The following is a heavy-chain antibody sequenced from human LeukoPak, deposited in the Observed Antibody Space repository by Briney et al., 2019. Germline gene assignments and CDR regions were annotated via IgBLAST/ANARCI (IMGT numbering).Heavy chain of an antibody. CDR2: ISSSGSTI. Sequence: GGSLRLSCAASGFTFSSYEMNWVRQAPGKGLEWVSYISSSGSTIYCADSVKGRFTISRDNAKNSLYLQMNSLRAEDTAVYYCARDNTLDSYCSGGSCFKNAFDIWGQGTMVTVSS. V-gene: IGHV3-48*03. J-gene: IGHJ3*02. D-gene: IGHD2-15*01. CDR1: GFTFSSYE. CDR3: ARDNTLDSYCSGGSCFKNAFDI.